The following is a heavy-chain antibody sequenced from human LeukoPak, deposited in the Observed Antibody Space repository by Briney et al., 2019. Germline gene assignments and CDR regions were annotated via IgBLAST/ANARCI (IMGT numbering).Heavy chain of an antibody. CDR2: IYHSGST. J-gene: IGHJ4*02. V-gene: IGHV4-38-2*02. CDR1: GYSISSGYY. CDR3: ARVTRTIGPIIAAAGTSFDY. Sequence: SETLSLTCTVSGYSISSGYYWGWIRQPPGKGLEWIGSIYHSGSTYYNPSLKSRVTISVDTSKNQFSLKLSSVTAADTAVYYCARVTRTIGPIIAAAGTSFDYWGQGTLVTVSS. D-gene: IGHD6-13*01.